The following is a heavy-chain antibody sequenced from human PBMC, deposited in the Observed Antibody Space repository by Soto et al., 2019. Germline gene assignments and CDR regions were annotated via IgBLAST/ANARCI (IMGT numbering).Heavy chain of an antibody. J-gene: IGHJ4*02. CDR3: AREGGEGNYFDY. D-gene: IGHD3-16*01. Sequence: QLQLQESGPGLVKPSETLSLTCTVSGGSISNSYFYWGWIRQPPGKGLEWIGSAFYTGSTYYNPSLKSRVTISVDTSKNQFSLKLSSVTAADTAVFYCAREGGEGNYFDYWGQGALVTVSS. V-gene: IGHV4-39*02. CDR2: AFYTGST. CDR1: GGSISNSYFY.